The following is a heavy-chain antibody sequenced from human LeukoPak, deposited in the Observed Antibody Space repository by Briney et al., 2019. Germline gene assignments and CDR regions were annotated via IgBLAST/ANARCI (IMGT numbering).Heavy chain of an antibody. CDR3: ARVGGQRYYDFWSGSYYFDY. V-gene: IGHV3-21*01. Sequence: GGPLRLSCAASGFTFSSYSMNWVRQAPGKGLEWVSSISSSSSYIYYADSVKGRFTISRDNAKNSLYLQMNSLRAEDTAVYYCARVGGQRYYDFWSGSYYFDYWGQGTLVTVSS. CDR2: ISSSSSYI. J-gene: IGHJ4*02. D-gene: IGHD3-3*01. CDR1: GFTFSSYS.